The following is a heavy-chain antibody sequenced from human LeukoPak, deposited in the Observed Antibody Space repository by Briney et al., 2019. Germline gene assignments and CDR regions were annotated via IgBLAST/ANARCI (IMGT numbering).Heavy chain of an antibody. V-gene: IGHV4-59*01. CDR3: ARVSDFNGLDY. D-gene: IGHD3/OR15-3a*01. CDR1: GGSITTYF. CDR2: IYYTGST. J-gene: IGHJ4*02. Sequence: SETLSLTCSVSGGSITTYFWTWIRQPPGKGLEWIGYIYYTGSTNYNPSLKSRVTISVDTSKNQFSLKLSSVTAADTAVYYCARVSDFNGLDYWGQGTLVTVSS.